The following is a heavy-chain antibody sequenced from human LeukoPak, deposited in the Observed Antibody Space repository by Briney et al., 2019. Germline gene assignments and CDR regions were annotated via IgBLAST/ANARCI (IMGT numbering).Heavy chain of an antibody. J-gene: IGHJ4*02. CDR2: ITGSSGST. CDR1: GFSFSSSA. Sequence: RGSLRLSSAASGFSFSSSAMTWVRQAPGKGLEWVSTITGSSGSTYYTDSVKGRFTISRDNSKNTLYVQMNSLRAEDTAVYYCAKGAAAWSYVYFVYWGPGMLVTVSS. CDR3: AKGAAAWSYVYFVY. D-gene: IGHD6-13*01. V-gene: IGHV3-23*01.